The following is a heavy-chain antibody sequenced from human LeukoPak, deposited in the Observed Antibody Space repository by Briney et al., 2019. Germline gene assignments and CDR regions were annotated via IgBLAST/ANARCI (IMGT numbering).Heavy chain of an antibody. CDR2: IYTSGST. V-gene: IGHV4-61*02. Sequence: PSETLSLTCTVSGGSISSGSYYWSWIRQPAGKGLEWIGRIYTSGSTNYNPSLKSRVTISVDTSKNQFSLKLSSVTAADTAVYYCARGHRFRYGGDYMDVWGKGTTVTISS. D-gene: IGHD4-23*01. J-gene: IGHJ6*03. CDR3: ARGHRFRYGGDYMDV. CDR1: GGSISSGSYY.